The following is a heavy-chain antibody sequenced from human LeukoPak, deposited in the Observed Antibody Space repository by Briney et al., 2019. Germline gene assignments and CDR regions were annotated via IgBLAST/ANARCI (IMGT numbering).Heavy chain of an antibody. J-gene: IGHJ3*02. CDR2: ISWNSGSI. Sequence: PGGSLRLSCAASGFTFDGYAMHWVRQAPGKGLEWVSGISWNSGSIGYADSVKGRFTISRDNAKNSLYLQMNSLRAEDTALYYCAKDRSGGTHDAFDIWGQGTMVTVSS. CDR1: GFTFDGYA. D-gene: IGHD2-15*01. CDR3: AKDRSGGTHDAFDI. V-gene: IGHV3-9*01.